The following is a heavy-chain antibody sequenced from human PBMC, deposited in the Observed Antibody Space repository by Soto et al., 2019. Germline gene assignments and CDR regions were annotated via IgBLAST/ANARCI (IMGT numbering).Heavy chain of an antibody. J-gene: IGHJ4*02. Sequence: EVQLVESGGGLVQPGGSLRLSCVASGFTFNNYWIHWVRQVPGKGLVWVSRIKYDGSSTSYADSVKGRFTISRDNAKNTLYLQMNSLRGEDTGVYYCARGGWGAYYFDYWGQGTLVTVSS. CDR2: IKYDGSST. CDR1: GFTFNNYW. CDR3: ARGGWGAYYFDY. D-gene: IGHD1-26*01. V-gene: IGHV3-74*01.